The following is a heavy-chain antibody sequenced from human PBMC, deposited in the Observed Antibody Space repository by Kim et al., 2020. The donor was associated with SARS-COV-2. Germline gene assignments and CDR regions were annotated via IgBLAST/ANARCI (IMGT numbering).Heavy chain of an antibody. CDR3: ARDHLGRRTLDY. V-gene: IGHV3-33*01. D-gene: IGHD7-27*01. J-gene: IGHJ4*02. Sequence: SYAASVKGRFTISRDNSKNTLYLQMNSLRAEDTAVYYCARDHLGRRTLDYWGQGTLVTVSS.